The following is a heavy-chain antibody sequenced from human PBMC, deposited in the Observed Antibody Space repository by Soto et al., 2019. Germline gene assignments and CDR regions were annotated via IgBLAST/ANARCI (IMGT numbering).Heavy chain of an antibody. CDR3: ARGGISHWAYFYYMDL. Sequence: QVQLQQWGAGLLKPSETLSLTCVVSGGSLSDYFWSWIRQPPGMALEWIGEINHLGSINYNPSLTSRVTMAVDTSKNQFSLTLNSVSAADTATYYCARGGISHWAYFYYMDLWDRGTTVTVSS. D-gene: IGHD2-21*01. V-gene: IGHV4-34*01. CDR1: GGSLSDYF. CDR2: INHLGSI. J-gene: IGHJ6*03.